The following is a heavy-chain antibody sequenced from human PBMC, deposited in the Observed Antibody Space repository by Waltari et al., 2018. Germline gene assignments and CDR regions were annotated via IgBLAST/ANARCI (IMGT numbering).Heavy chain of an antibody. Sequence: EVQLVQSGAEVKKPGESLQISCKRSGYDFYGSWTAWVRPLPGKGLERMGFIYPDDSKTRYSPSFQGRVTISADKSITTAYLQWSSLEASDTAMYYCARNNHPHIEVAMFDPWGQGTLVTVSS. J-gene: IGHJ5*02. CDR2: IYPDDSKT. CDR3: ARNNHPHIEVAMFDP. D-gene: IGHD6-19*01. CDR1: GYDFYGSW. V-gene: IGHV5-51*02.